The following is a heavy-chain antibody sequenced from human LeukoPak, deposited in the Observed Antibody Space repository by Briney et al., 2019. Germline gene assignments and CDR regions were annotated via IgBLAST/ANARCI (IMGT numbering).Heavy chain of an antibody. D-gene: IGHD3-10*02. V-gene: IGHV3-23*01. J-gene: IGHJ4*02. CDR1: GFTFISDA. Sequence: GGSLRLSCAASGFTFISDAMSWVRQAPGKGLEWVSAISGSGGSTYYADSVKGRFTISRDNSKNTLYLQMNSLRAEDTAVYYCAKDVRGSETYYFDYWGQGTLVTVSS. CDR2: ISGSGGST. CDR3: AKDVRGSETYYFDY.